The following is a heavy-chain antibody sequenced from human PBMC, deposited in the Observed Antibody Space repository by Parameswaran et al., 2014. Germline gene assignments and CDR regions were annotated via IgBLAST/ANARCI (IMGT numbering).Heavy chain of an antibody. D-gene: IGHD5-24*01. J-gene: IGHJ4*02. Sequence: RWIRQPPGKELEWVANLDQEGREKQYVDSVKGRFIISRDNAKDSVFLQMNSLRAEDTAIYYCAREDGVNTMDQWGQGTLVTVSS. V-gene: IGHV3-7*01. CDR2: LDQEGREK. CDR3: AREDGVNTMDQ.